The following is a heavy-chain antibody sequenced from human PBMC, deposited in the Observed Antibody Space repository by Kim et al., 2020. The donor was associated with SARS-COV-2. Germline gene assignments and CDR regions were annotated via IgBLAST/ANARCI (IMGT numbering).Heavy chain of an antibody. D-gene: IGHD3-3*01. V-gene: IGHV4-59*01. CDR3: ARGRDYDFWSPSDAFDI. J-gene: IGHJ3*02. CDR2: IYYSGST. Sequence: SETLSLTCTVSGGSISSYYWSWIRQPPGKGLEWIGYIYYSGSTNYNPSLKSRVTISVDTSKNQFSLKLSSVTAADTAVYYCARGRDYDFWSPSDAFDIWGQGTMVTVSS. CDR1: GGSISSYY.